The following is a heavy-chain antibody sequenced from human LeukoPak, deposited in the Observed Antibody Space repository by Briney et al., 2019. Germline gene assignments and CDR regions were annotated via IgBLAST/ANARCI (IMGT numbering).Heavy chain of an antibody. CDR3: ARDKNSGECVSNSCYGVWPLDI. CDR2: IIPMSETP. V-gene: IGHV1-69*05. CDR1: GGTFSINA. D-gene: IGHD2-2*01. Sequence: ASVKVSCKASGGTFSINAITWVRQAPGQGLEWMGGIIPMSETPKYTQKFKGRVTIATDESTNTAYMELSSLRSEDTAVCYCARDKNSGECVSNSCYGVWPLDIWGQGAMVTVSS. J-gene: IGHJ3*02.